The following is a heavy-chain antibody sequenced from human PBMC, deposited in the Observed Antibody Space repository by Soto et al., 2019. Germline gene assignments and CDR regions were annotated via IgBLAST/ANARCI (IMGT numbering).Heavy chain of an antibody. CDR3: ARTLDYFEGYYYYYYGMDV. D-gene: IGHD3-3*01. V-gene: IGHV1-69*06. Sequence: RASVKVSCKASGGTFSSYAISWVRQAPGQGLEWMGGIIPIFGTANYAQKFQGRVTITADKSTSTAYMELSSLRSEDTAVYYCARTLDYFEGYYYYYYGMDVWGQGTTVTSP. CDR2: IIPIFGTA. CDR1: GGTFSSYA. J-gene: IGHJ6*02.